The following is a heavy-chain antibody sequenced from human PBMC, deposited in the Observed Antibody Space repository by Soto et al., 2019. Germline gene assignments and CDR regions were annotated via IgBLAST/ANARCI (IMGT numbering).Heavy chain of an antibody. D-gene: IGHD6-13*01. V-gene: IGHV4-34*01. J-gene: IGHJ4*02. CDR2: INHSGGT. CDR1: GGSFSGYY. Sequence: PSETLSLTCAVYGGSFSGYYWSWIRQPPGKGLEWIGEINHSGGTNYNPSLKSRVTISVDTSKNQFSLKLSSVTAADTAVYYCARVDRAQLGGLRRLAGGFDYWGQGTLVTVSS. CDR3: ARVDRAQLGGLRRLAGGFDY.